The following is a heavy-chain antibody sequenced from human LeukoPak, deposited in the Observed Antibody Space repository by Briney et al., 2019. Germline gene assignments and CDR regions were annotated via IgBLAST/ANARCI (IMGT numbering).Heavy chain of an antibody. CDR2: INTNTGNP. V-gene: IGHV7-4-1*02. J-gene: IGHJ6*02. Sequence: GASVKVSCKASGYTFTGYAMNWVRQAPGQGLEWMGWINTNTGNPTYAQGFTGRFVFSLDTSVSTAYLQISSLKAVDTAVYYCASYSGYLHNYYGMDVWGQGTTVTVSS. D-gene: IGHD5-12*01. CDR3: ASYSGYLHNYYGMDV. CDR1: GYTFTGYA.